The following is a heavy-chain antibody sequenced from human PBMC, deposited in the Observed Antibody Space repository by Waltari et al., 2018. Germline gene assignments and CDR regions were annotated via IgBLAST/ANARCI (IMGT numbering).Heavy chain of an antibody. CDR3: ARDQRGWIEDVDYYYGMDV. CDR2: IYTSGST. V-gene: IGHV4-4*07. J-gene: IGHJ6*02. CDR1: GGSISSYY. D-gene: IGHD6-19*01. Sequence: QVQLQESGPGLVKPSETLSLTCTVSGGSISSYYWSWIRQPAGKGLEWIGRIYTSGSTNSNPSLKSRVTISVDKSKNQFSLKLSSVTAADTAVYYCARDQRGWIEDVDYYYGMDVWGQGTTVTVSS.